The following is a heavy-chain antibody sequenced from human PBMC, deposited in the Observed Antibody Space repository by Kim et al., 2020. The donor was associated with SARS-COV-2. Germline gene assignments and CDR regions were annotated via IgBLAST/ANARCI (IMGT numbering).Heavy chain of an antibody. J-gene: IGHJ5*01. CDR2: I. V-gene: IGHV3-48*03. CDR3: ARETGSTSSFDF. D-gene: IGHD2-2*01. Sequence: IYYADYVKGRFTISRDNAKNSLYLLMNSLRAEDTAVYYCARETGSTSSFDFWGQGTLVTVSS.